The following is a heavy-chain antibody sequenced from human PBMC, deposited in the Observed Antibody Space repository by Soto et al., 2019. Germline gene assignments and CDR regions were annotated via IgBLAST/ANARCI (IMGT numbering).Heavy chain of an antibody. V-gene: IGHV3-33*01. CDR2: IYYDGRNK. Sequence: QVQLVESGGGVVQPGRSLRLSCAASGFIFNTYGMHWVRQAPGKGLEWVAVIYYDGRNKYYADSVKGRFTISRDNSKNTLNLQMNSLRVEDTAVYYGARDLGELWPSVGGYWGQGTLVTVSS. D-gene: IGHD1-26*01. CDR1: GFIFNTYG. CDR3: ARDLGELWPSVGGY. J-gene: IGHJ4*02.